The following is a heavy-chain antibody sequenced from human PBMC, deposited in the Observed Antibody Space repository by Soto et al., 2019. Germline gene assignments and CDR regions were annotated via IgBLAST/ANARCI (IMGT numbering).Heavy chain of an antibody. CDR1: GYTFTSYG. V-gene: IGHV1-18*04. CDR3: ARDGPGITIFGVVLNWFDP. D-gene: IGHD3-3*01. J-gene: IGHJ5*02. CDR2: ISAYNGNT. Sequence: ASVKVSCKASGYTFTSYGISWVRQAPGQGLEWMGWISAYNGNTNYAQKLQGRATMTTDTSTSTAYMELRSLRSADTAVYYCARDGPGITIFGVVLNWFDPWGQGSVVTV.